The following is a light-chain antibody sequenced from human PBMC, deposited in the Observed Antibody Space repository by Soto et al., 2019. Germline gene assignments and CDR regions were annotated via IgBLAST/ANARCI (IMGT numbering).Light chain of an antibody. CDR2: EDT. CDR1: SSDVGSYDL. J-gene: IGLJ1*01. Sequence: QSALTQPASVSGSPGQSITLSCTGTSSDVGSYDLVSWYQQSPGKAPKLMIYEDTNRPSGISTRFSGSKSGNAASLTISGLQAEDEADDYCCSYAGSGTFVFGTGTKLTVL. V-gene: IGLV2-23*01. CDR3: CSYAGSGTFV.